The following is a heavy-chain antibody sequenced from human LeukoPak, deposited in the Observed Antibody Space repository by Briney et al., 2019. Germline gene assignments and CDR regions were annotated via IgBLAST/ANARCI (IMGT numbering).Heavy chain of an antibody. Sequence: GGSLRLSCAASGFTFSSYWMHWVRQAPGKGLVWVSRIYSDGSSTNYADSVKGRFTISRDNAKNTLYLQMNSLRAEDTAVYYCTRDRSSLGLWFGELRNWGQGTLVTVSS. V-gene: IGHV3-74*01. CDR3: TRDRSSLGLWFGELRN. J-gene: IGHJ4*02. CDR1: GFTFSSYW. CDR2: IYSDGSST. D-gene: IGHD3-10*01.